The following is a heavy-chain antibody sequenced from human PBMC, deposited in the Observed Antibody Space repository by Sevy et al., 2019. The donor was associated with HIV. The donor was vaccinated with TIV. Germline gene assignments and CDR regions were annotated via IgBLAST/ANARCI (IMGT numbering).Heavy chain of an antibody. V-gene: IGHV4-30-4*01. Sequence: LSLTCTVSGESVNNAAYYWNWIRQSPGKGLEWVGYIYYSGNTYYNPSLNDRLDMSIDTSKNEFSLLMHSVTAADTAVYYCARSRVWFEELSWGQGILVTVSS. D-gene: IGHD3-10*01. CDR1: GESVNNAAYY. CDR2: IYYSGNT. J-gene: IGHJ4*02. CDR3: ARSRVWFEELS.